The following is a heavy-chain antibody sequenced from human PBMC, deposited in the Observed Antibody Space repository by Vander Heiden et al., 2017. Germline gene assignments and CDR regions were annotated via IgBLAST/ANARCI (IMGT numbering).Heavy chain of an antibody. Sequence: QLQLQESGPGLVKPSETLSLTCTVSGDSISSSSYFWGWIRQPPGKGLEWIGSIFYSGSTYYNPSLKSRLTISVDTSKNQFSLKLSSVTAADTAVYYCARQMRGSHLAYFDYWGQGTLVTVSS. V-gene: IGHV4-39*01. CDR3: ARQMRGSHLAYFDY. CDR1: GDSISSSSYF. D-gene: IGHD1-26*01. J-gene: IGHJ4*02. CDR2: IFYSGST.